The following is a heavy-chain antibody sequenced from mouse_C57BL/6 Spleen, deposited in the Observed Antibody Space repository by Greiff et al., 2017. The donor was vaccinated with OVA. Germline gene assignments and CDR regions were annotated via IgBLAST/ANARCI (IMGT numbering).Heavy chain of an antibody. V-gene: IGHV1-50*01. CDR1: GYTFTSYW. J-gene: IGHJ4*01. CDR3: ARWLGRGAMDY. D-gene: IGHD4-1*01. CDR2: IDPSDSYT. Sequence: QVQLQQPGAELVKPGASVKLSCKASGYTFTSYWMQWVKQRPGQGLEWIGEIDPSDSYTNYNQKFKGKATLTVDTSSSTAYMQLSSLTSEDSAVYYCARWLGRGAMDYWGQGTSVTVSS.